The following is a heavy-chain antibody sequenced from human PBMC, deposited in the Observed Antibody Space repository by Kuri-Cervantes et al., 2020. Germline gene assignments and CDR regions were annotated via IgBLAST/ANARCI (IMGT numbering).Heavy chain of an antibody. V-gene: IGHV3-11*01. J-gene: IGHJ4*02. CDR2: ISTTGTTI. CDR3: ARFGGATDY. CDR1: GFTFSDYY. D-gene: IGHD1-26*01. Sequence: GGSLRLSCAASGFTFSDYYMSWIRQAPEKGLEWVSYISTTGTTIYYADSVKSRFTISRDNAKNSLYLQMNSLRVEDTAVYYCARFGGATDYRGKVTLVTVSS.